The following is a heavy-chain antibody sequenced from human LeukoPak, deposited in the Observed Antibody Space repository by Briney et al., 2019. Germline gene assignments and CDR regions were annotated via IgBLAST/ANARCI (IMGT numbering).Heavy chain of an antibody. CDR3: ARSRSGSYRFDY. J-gene: IGHJ4*02. CDR2: INSDGSST. CDR1: GFTFSSYW. Sequence: GGSLRLSCAASGFTFSSYWMHWVRQAPGKGLVWVSRINSDGSSTSYADSVKGRFTISRDNAKNSLYLQMNSLRAEDAAVYYCARSRSGSYRFDYWGQGTLVTVSS. D-gene: IGHD1-26*01. V-gene: IGHV3-74*01.